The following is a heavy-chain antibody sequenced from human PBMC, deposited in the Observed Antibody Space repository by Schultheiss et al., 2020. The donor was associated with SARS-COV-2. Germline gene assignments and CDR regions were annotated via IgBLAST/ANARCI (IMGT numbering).Heavy chain of an antibody. CDR2: INHSGST. CDR3: ARDAGGSGWYY. J-gene: IGHJ4*02. V-gene: IGHV4-34*01. D-gene: IGHD6-19*01. CDR1: GGSFSGYY. Sequence: SQTLSLTCAVYGGSFSGYYWSWIRQPPGKGLEWIGEINHSGSTNYNPSLKSRVTISVDTSKNQFSLKLSSVTAADTAVYYCARDAGGSGWYYWGQGTLVTVSS.